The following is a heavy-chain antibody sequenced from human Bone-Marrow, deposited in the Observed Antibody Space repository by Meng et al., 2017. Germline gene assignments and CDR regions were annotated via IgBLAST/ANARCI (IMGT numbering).Heavy chain of an antibody. CDR3: ARTRGYSYGYYGY. J-gene: IGHJ4*02. D-gene: IGHD5-18*01. V-gene: IGHV4-34*01. Sequence: QVQLQQWGAGVLKPSEALSLTCAVYGGSFSGYYWSWIRQPPGKGLEWIGEINHSGSTNYNPSLKSRVTISVDTSKNQFSLKLSSVTAADTAVYYCARTRGYSYGYYGYWGQGTLVTVSS. CDR2: INHSGST. CDR1: GGSFSGYY.